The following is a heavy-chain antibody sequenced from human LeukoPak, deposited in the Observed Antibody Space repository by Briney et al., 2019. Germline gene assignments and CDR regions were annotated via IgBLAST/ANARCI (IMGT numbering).Heavy chain of an antibody. CDR3: ARRQSNQYTC. V-gene: IGHV3-64*01. CDR1: GFTFSSYA. D-gene: IGHD2-2*02. CDR2: ISSDGGST. Sequence: GGSLRLSSAASGFTFSSYAMYWVRQAPGMGLEYVSAISSDGGSTYYANSVKGRFTISRDNSKNTLYLQMGSLGPEDMAVYYCARRQSNQYTCWGQGTLVTVSS. J-gene: IGHJ4*02.